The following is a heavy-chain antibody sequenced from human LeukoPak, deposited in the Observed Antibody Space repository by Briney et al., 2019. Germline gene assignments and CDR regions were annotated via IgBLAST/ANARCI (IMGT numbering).Heavy chain of an antibody. CDR1: GYTFTSYG. CDR3: ARDREAAGQKLTDY. Sequence: ASVKVSCKASGYTFTSYGITWVRQAPGQGLERMGWISVYNGNTNYAQELQGRVTMTTDTSTSTAYMELRSLSSDDTAMYYCARDREAAGQKLTDYWGQGTLVTVSS. V-gene: IGHV1-18*01. CDR2: ISVYNGNT. D-gene: IGHD6-13*01. J-gene: IGHJ4*02.